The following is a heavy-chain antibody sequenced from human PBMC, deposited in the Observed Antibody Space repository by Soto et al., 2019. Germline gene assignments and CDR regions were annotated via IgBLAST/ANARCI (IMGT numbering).Heavy chain of an antibody. V-gene: IGHV1-46*01. Sequence: QVHLVQSGAEVKKPGASVKVSCKASGYICINYYIHWVRQAPGQGLEWIGIINPNGGSTNYAQKFRVRVTRARDTSTSTVYMELSSLRSDDTAVYCCARELAAADYWGQGTLVTVSS. CDR1: GYICINYY. D-gene: IGHD6-13*01. CDR2: INPNGGST. CDR3: ARELAAADY. J-gene: IGHJ4*02.